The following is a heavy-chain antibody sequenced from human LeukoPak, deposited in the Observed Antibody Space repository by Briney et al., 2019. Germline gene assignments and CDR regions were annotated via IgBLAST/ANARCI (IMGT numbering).Heavy chain of an antibody. V-gene: IGHV3-33*01. CDR1: GFTFSSYG. Sequence: GGSLRLSCAASGFTFSSYGMHWVRQAPGKGLEWVAVIWYDGSNKYYADSVKGRFTISRDNSKNTLYLQVNSLRAEDTAVYYCARVLSAGYYFDYWGQGTLVTVSS. D-gene: IGHD1-14*01. CDR2: IWYDGSNK. J-gene: IGHJ4*02. CDR3: ARVLSAGYYFDY.